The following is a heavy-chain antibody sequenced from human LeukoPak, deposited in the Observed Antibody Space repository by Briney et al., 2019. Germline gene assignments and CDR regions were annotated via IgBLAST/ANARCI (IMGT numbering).Heavy chain of an antibody. D-gene: IGHD2-2*01. CDR2: INHSGST. Sequence: SETLSLTCAVYGGSFSGYYWSWIRQPPGKGLEWIGEINHSGSTNYNPSLKSRVTISVDTSKNQFSLKLSSVTAADTAVYYCAVCSTSCCDYGMDVWGQGTTVTVSS. V-gene: IGHV4-34*01. CDR3: AVCSTSCCDYGMDV. CDR1: GGSFSGYY. J-gene: IGHJ6*02.